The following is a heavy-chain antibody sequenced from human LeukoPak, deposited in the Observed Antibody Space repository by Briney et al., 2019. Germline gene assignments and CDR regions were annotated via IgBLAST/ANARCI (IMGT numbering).Heavy chain of an antibody. CDR2: FYISGST. CDR1: GGSISRGSYS. J-gene: IGHJ5*02. CDR3: AREVIAAHNWFDP. D-gene: IGHD6-6*01. Sequence: SQTLSLTCTVSGGSISRGSYSWSWIRQPAGKGLEWIGRFYISGSTNYNPSLKSRVTISVDTSKNQFSLKLSSVTAADTALYFCAREVIAAHNWFDPWGQGTLVTVSS. V-gene: IGHV4-61*02.